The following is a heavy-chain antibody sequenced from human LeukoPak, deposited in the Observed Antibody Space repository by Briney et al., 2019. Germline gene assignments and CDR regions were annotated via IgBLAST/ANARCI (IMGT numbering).Heavy chain of an antibody. CDR1: GFTFSSYG. J-gene: IGHJ4*02. Sequence: GRCLRPSWAAPGFTFSSYGMHWARQAPGKGLEWVALIWYDGSNKNYADSVTGRFTIARDNSKNTLFLQMNSLRAEDTAVYYCARSKSYSSGWTDFDCWGQGTLVTVSS. CDR3: ARSKSYSSGWTDFDC. CDR2: IWYDGSNK. V-gene: IGHV3-33*01. D-gene: IGHD6-19*01.